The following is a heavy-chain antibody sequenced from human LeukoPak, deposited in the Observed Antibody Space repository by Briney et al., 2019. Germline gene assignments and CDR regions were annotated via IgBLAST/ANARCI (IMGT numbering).Heavy chain of an antibody. V-gene: IGHV1-18*01. CDR3: ARDMGATTSSFFDY. CDR2: ISAYNGNT. J-gene: IGHJ4*02. Sequence: ASVKVSCKASGYTFTSYGISWVRQAPGKGREWMGWISAYNGNTNYAQKLQGRVTMTTDTSTSTAYMELRSLRSDDTAVYYCARDMGATTSSFFDYWGQGTLVTVSS. D-gene: IGHD1-26*01. CDR1: GYTFTSYG.